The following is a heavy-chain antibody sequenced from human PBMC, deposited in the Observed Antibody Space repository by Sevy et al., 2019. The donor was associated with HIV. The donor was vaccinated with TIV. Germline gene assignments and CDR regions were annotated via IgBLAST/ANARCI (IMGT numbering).Heavy chain of an antibody. CDR2: ISGSGGST. J-gene: IGHJ4*02. CDR1: GFTFSSYA. CDR3: VKLTYSYGLFDS. D-gene: IGHD5-18*01. Sequence: GSLRLSCSASGFTFSSYAMHWVRQAPGKGLEYVSSISGSGGSTYYADSVKGRFTISRDNSKNTVYLQISSLRADDTAVYYCVKLTYSYGLFDSWGQGTLVTVSS. V-gene: IGHV3-64D*06.